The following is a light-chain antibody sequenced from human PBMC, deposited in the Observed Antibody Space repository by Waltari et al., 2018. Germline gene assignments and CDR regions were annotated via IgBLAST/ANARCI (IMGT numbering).Light chain of an antibody. J-gene: IGLJ3*02. V-gene: IGLV4-69*01. CDR2: VNSDGSH. CDR1: SGHSSNI. Sequence: QLVLTQSPSASASLGASVKLTCTLSSGHSSNIIPLLQQPPEKGPRYLMKVNSDGSHSKGDEIPDRFSGSSSGAERYLTISSLQSEDEADYYCQTGGHGTWVFGGGTKLTVL. CDR3: QTGGHGTWV.